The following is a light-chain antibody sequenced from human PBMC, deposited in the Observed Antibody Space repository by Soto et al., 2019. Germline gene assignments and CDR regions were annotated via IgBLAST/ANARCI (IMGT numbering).Light chain of an antibody. V-gene: IGKV3D-15*01. Sequence: EIVLTQSPGTLSVSPGERATLSFRASQSVSSNLAWYQQKPGQAPRLLIYGASSRATGIPDRFSGSRSGTEFTLTISSLQPDDFATYYCQQYNSYSWTFGQGTKVDIK. CDR1: QSVSSN. CDR2: GAS. CDR3: QQYNSYSWT. J-gene: IGKJ1*01.